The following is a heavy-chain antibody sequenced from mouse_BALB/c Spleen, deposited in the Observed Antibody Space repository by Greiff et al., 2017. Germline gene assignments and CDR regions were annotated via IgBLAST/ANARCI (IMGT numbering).Heavy chain of an antibody. Sequence: DVKLQESGGGLVQPGGSLKLSSAASGFDFSRYWMSWVRQAPGKGLEWIGEINPDSSTINYTPSLKDKFIISRDNAKNTLYLQMSKVRSEDTALYYCARRGLYYGSSYGFAYWGQGTLVTVSA. CDR2: INPDSSTI. D-gene: IGHD1-1*01. CDR1: GFDFSRYW. J-gene: IGHJ3*01. V-gene: IGHV4-1*02. CDR3: ARRGLYYGSSYGFAY.